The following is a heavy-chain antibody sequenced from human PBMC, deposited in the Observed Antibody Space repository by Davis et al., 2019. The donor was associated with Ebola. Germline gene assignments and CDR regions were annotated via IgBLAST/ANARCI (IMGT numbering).Heavy chain of an antibody. CDR3: TRGRDYTFDI. CDR2: ISGGTGTI. V-gene: IGHV3-48*02. J-gene: IGHJ3*02. Sequence: GESLKISCAASGFTFSGSSMNWVRRAPGKGLEWVSHISGGTGTIEYADSVKGRFNMSRDNAKNSLYLQMNSLRDEDTAVYYFTRGRDYTFDIWGQGTMVTVSS. D-gene: IGHD4-17*01. CDR1: GFTFSGSS.